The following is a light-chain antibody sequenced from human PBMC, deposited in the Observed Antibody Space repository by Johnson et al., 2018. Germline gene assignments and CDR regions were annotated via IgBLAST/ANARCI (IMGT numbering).Light chain of an antibody. CDR3: GTWDSSLSAGKV. J-gene: IGLJ1*01. CDR1: SSNIGNNY. CDR2: ENN. Sequence: QSVLTQPPSVSAAPVQKVTISCSGSSSNIGNNYVSWYQQLPGTAPKLLIYENNKRPSGIPDPFSGSKSGTSATLGITGLQTGDEADYYCGTWDSSLSAGKVFGTGTKVTVL. V-gene: IGLV1-51*02.